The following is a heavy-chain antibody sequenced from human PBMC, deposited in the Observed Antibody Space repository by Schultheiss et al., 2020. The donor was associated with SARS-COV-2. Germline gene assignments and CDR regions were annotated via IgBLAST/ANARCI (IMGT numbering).Heavy chain of an antibody. D-gene: IGHD3-16*01. CDR3: ARQRGYFDY. V-gene: IGHV4-30-4*08. CDR2: IYYSGST. CDR1: GGSISSGDYY. Sequence: SETLSLTCTVSGGSISSGDYYWSWIRQPPGKGLEWIGYIYYSGSTNYNPSLKSRVTISIDTSKNQFSLKLSSVTAADTAVYYCARQRGYFDYWGQGTLVTVSS. J-gene: IGHJ4*02.